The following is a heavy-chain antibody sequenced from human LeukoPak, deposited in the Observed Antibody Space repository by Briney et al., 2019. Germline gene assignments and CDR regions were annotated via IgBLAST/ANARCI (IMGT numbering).Heavy chain of an antibody. Sequence: GGSLKLSCAASGLTFSGSAMHWVRHASGKGLEWIGRIRSMVNNYATTYAASVKGRFTTSRDDSKNTAYLQMNSLKTEDTAVYYCTTLDSSGYLSNFDYWGQGTLVTVSS. CDR1: GLTFSGSA. J-gene: IGHJ4*02. CDR2: IRSMVNNYAT. CDR3: TTLDSSGYLSNFDY. V-gene: IGHV3-73*01. D-gene: IGHD3-22*01.